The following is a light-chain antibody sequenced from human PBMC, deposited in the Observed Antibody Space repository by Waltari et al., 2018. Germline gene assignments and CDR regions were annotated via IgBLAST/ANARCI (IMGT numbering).Light chain of an antibody. V-gene: IGKV3D-15*01. CDR2: GTS. CDR1: QSLTTST. Sequence: DIVMTQSPATLSLSPGESATLSFRASQSLTTSTFSWFQQKPGQPPRLLIYGTSTRAAGIPDRFSGSGSGTDFSLTISGLQPEDFATYYCQQYDYWPWTFGQGTRVE. J-gene: IGKJ1*01. CDR3: QQYDYWPWT.